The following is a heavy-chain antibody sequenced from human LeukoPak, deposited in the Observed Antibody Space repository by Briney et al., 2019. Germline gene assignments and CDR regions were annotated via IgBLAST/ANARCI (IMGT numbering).Heavy chain of an antibody. Sequence: ASVKVSCKASGYTFTGYYMHWVRQAPGQGLEWMGWTNPNSGGTNYAQKFQGRVTMTRDTSIGTAYMELSRLRSDDTAVYYCAREPGYSYGLTDYWGQGTLVTVSS. CDR3: AREPGYSYGLTDY. CDR2: TNPNSGGT. J-gene: IGHJ4*02. V-gene: IGHV1-2*02. CDR1: GYTFTGYY. D-gene: IGHD5-18*01.